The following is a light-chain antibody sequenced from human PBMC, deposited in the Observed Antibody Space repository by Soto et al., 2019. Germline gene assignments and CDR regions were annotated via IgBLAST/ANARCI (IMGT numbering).Light chain of an antibody. J-gene: IGLJ2*01. Sequence: QPVLTQSSSASASLGSSVKLTCTLSSGHSSYIIAWHQQQPGKAPRYLMKLEGSGSYNKGSGVPDRFSGSSSGADRYLTISNHQSEDEADYYRETWDSNTQVFGGGTKLTDL. V-gene: IGLV4-60*03. CDR1: SGHSSYI. CDR2: LEGSGSY. CDR3: ETWDSNTQV.